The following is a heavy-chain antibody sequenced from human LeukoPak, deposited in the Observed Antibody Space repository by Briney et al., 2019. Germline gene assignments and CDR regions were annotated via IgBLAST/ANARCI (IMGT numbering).Heavy chain of an antibody. Sequence: SQTLSLTCTVSGGSISSGDYYWSWIRQPPGKGLEWIGYIYYSGSTYYNPSPKSRVTISVDTSKNQFSLKLSSVTAADTAVYYCARDQSYYSKNWFDPWGQGALVTVSS. V-gene: IGHV4-30-4*01. D-gene: IGHD1-26*01. CDR1: GGSISSGDYY. CDR2: IYYSGST. CDR3: ARDQSYYSKNWFDP. J-gene: IGHJ5*02.